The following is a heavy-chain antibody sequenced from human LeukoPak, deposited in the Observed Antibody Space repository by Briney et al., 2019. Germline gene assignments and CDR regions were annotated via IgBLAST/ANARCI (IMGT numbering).Heavy chain of an antibody. V-gene: IGHV3-23*01. CDR1: GFTFSNYA. Sequence: GGSLRFSCAASGFTFSNYAMSWVRQAPGKGLEWVSAITGSGGNTYYADSVKGRFTISRDNSKNTVFLQMNSLKAEDTAVYYCAKWGDYDVLTGYYVSDYWGQGTLVTVSS. CDR2: ITGSGGNT. D-gene: IGHD3-9*01. CDR3: AKWGDYDVLTGYYVSDY. J-gene: IGHJ4*02.